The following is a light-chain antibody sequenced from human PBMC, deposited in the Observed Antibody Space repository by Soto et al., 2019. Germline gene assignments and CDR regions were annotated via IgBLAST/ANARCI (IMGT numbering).Light chain of an antibody. CDR1: QSVSSSY. Sequence: IVFEPSPSPLSLSPGERATLSCRVSQSVSSSYLAWYQQKPGQAPRLLIYGASSRATGIPDRFSGSGSGTDFTLTISRLEPEDFAVYYCPQYGSSPRTFGQGTKVDIK. J-gene: IGKJ1*01. CDR2: GAS. V-gene: IGKV3-20*01. CDR3: PQYGSSPRT.